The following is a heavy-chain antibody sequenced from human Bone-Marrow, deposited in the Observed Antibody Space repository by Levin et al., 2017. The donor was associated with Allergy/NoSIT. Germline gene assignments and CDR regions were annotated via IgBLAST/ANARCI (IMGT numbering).Heavy chain of an antibody. CDR1: GSSISSGYY. D-gene: IGHD3-16*01. CDR3: ARESGGVPNWIDP. CDR2: IYHSGST. Sequence: SETLSLTCGVSGSSISSGYYWGWIRQPPGKGLEWIGSIYHSGSTYYNPSLKSRVTISVDTSKNQFSLKLRSVIAADTAMYYCARESGGVPNWIDPWGQGTLVTVSS. J-gene: IGHJ5*02. V-gene: IGHV4-38-2*02.